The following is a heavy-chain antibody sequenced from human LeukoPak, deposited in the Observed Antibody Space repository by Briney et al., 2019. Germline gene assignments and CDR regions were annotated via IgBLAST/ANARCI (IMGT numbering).Heavy chain of an antibody. J-gene: IGHJ6*03. CDR2: MNPNSGNT. CDR1: GYTFTSYD. D-gene: IGHD6-13*01. V-gene: IGHV1-8*03. CDR3: ARWGIGSSCSSPHSDAYYYREV. Sequence: ASVKVSCKASGYTFTSYDINWVRQATGQGLEWMGWMNPNSGNTGYAQKFQGRVTITRNTSISTAYMELSSLRSEDTAVYYCARWGIGSSCSSPHSDAYYYREVWGKGTTVNV.